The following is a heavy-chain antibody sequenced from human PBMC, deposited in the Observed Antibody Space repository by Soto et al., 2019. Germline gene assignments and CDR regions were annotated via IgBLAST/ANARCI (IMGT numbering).Heavy chain of an antibody. CDR3: ARSGDNYNRLDY. CDR2: SSNSGTFS. V-gene: IGHV3-11*06. Sequence: GGSLRLSFAASGFTFSDYYISWIRQAPGNVLEWISYSSNSGTFSRYADSVKGRFSISRDNTKNLLYLQMNSLRAEDTAVYYCARSGDNYNRLDYWGQGTPVTVSS. J-gene: IGHJ4*02. CDR1: GFTFSDYY. D-gene: IGHD1-1*01.